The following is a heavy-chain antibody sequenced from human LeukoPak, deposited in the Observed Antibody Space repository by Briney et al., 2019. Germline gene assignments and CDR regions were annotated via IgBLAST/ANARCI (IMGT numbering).Heavy chain of an antibody. CDR3: ARGGIQLWPVAFDI. V-gene: IGHV3-48*04. CDR2: ISSSSSTI. Sequence: GGTLRLSCAASGFTFSSYSMDWVRQAPGKGLEWVSYISSSSSTIYYADSVKGRFTISRDNAKNSLYLQMNSLRAEDTAVYYCARGGIQLWPVAFDIWGQGTMVTVSS. D-gene: IGHD5-18*01. CDR1: GFTFSSYS. J-gene: IGHJ3*02.